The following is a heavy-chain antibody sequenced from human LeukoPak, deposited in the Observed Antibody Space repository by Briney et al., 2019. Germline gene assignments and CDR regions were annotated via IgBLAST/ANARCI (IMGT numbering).Heavy chain of an antibody. V-gene: IGHV3-11*04. D-gene: IGHD3-9*01. CDR1: GFTFSDYY. CDR2: ISSSGSTI. CDR3: ASTYDILTGYLDY. J-gene: IGHJ4*02. Sequence: PGGSLRLSCAASGFTFSDYYMSWIRQAPGKGLEWVSYISSSGSTIYYADSVKGRFTISRDNAKNSLYLQMNSLRAEDTAVYYCASTYDILTGYLDYWGQGTLVTVSS.